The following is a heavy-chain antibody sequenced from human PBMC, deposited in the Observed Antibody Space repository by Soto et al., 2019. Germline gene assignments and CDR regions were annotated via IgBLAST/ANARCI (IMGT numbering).Heavy chain of an antibody. CDR3: ARDGNSGYNWEYYYGMDV. D-gene: IGHD5-12*01. V-gene: IGHV3-21*01. J-gene: IGHJ6*02. Sequence: PGGSLRLSCAASGFTFSSYNVNWVRQAPGKGLEWVSSISSSSSYIYYADSVKGRFTISRDNSKNTLYLQMNSLRAEDTAPYYCARDGNSGYNWEYYYGMDVWGRGTTVTVSS. CDR2: ISSSSSYI. CDR1: GFTFSSYN.